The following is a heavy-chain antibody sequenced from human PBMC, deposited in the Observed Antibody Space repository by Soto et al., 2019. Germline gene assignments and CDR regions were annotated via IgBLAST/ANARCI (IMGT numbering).Heavy chain of an antibody. CDR3: ARGKYSGFDV. CDR1: GGSFLSDGVA. V-gene: IGHV6-1*01. D-gene: IGHD2-15*01. CDR2: AIYRSKWSN. Sequence: PSQTLSLTCGISGGSFLSDGVAWNCIMHSRSRVLEWLGRAIYRSKWSNDYAASVKGRITVNPDTSKNEFSLHLNSVTPEDTAVYYCARGKYSGFDVWGQGTMVTVSS. J-gene: IGHJ3*01.